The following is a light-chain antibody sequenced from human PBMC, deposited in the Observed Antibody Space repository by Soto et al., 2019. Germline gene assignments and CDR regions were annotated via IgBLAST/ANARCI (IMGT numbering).Light chain of an antibody. CDR2: GAS. V-gene: IGKV1-39*01. Sequence: DIHMTQSPSSLSASVGDSVTITCRPSQNIDRYLHWYQHIPGKAPKLLIYGASNLQSGVPSRFTGSGSWTHFTLTISSLQPEDSATYYCQQTYSTPPTFGGGTKVV. J-gene: IGKJ4*01. CDR1: QNIDRY. CDR3: QQTYSTPPT.